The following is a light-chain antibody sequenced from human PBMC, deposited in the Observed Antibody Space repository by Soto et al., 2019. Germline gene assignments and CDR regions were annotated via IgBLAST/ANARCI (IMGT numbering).Light chain of an antibody. J-gene: IGKJ4*01. Sequence: DIQMTQSPSSLSASVGDRITIPCLASQSISNFLTWYRKSPGRAPELLIYAASTLQSGVPSRFSGSGSGTDFTLTIRSLQPEDFATYWCHQTFTPPLTFGGGTKVDIK. CDR1: QSISNF. V-gene: IGKV1-39*01. CDR2: AAS. CDR3: HQTFTPPLT.